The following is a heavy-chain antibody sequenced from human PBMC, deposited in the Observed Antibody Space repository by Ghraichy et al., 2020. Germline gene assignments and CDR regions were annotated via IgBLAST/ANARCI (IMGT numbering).Heavy chain of an antibody. V-gene: IGHV3-72*01. CDR1: GFTFSDHY. CDR2: SRNKAYSYTT. Sequence: GGSLRLSCAASGFTFSDHYMDWVRQAPGKGLEWVGRSRNKAYSYTTEYAASVNGRFTISRDDSKNSLCLQMNSLKTEDTAVYYCTRGSFSGGHWYSGYNWGQGTLVTVSS. D-gene: IGHD2-15*01. CDR3: TRGSFSGGHWYSGYN. J-gene: IGHJ4*02.